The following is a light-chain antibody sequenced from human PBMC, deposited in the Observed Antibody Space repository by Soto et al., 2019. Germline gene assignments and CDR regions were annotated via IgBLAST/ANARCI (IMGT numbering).Light chain of an antibody. J-gene: IGKJ5*01. CDR3: QQYGSSPPIT. CDR2: GAS. Sequence: EVVMTQSPATVSVSPGEGVTLSFRGNQGIGDTLAWYQHKPGQAPRLLIYGASTRATGIPARFSGSGSGTDFTLTISRLEPEDFAVYYCQQYGSSPPITFGQGTRLEIK. V-gene: IGKV3-20*01. CDR1: QGIGDT.